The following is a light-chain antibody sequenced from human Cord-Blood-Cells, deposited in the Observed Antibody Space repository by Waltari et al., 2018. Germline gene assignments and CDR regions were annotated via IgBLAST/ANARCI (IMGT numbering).Light chain of an antibody. J-gene: IGLJ2*01. CDR2: DVS. Sequence: QSALTQPASVSGSPGQSITISCTGTSSAVGGYNYVSWYHQHPGKAPKLMIYDVSNRPSGISNRFSGSKSGNTASLTISGLQAEDEADYYCSSYTSSSTYVVFGGGTKLTVL. CDR3: SSYTSSSTYVV. V-gene: IGLV2-14*01. CDR1: SSAVGGYNY.